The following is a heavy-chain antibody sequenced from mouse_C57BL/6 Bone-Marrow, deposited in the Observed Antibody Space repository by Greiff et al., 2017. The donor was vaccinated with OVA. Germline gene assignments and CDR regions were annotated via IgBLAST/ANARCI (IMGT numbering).Heavy chain of an antibody. D-gene: IGHD4-1*02. Sequence: QVQLKQPGAELVKPGASVKLSCKASGYTFTSYWMHWVKQRPGQGLEWIGMIHPNSGSTNYNEKFKSKATLTVDKSSSTAYMQLSSLTSEDSAVYYCARSSTGTDFDYWGQGTTLTVSS. CDR3: ARSSTGTDFDY. V-gene: IGHV1-64*01. J-gene: IGHJ2*01. CDR2: IHPNSGST. CDR1: GYTFTSYW.